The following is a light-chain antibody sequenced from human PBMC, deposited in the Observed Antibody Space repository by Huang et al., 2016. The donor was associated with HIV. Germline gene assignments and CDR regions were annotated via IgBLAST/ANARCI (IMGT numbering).Light chain of an antibody. V-gene: IGKV1-39*01. CDR1: HSINSY. Sequence: DIQMTQSPSSLSASVGDTVTITCRASHSINSYLNWYQQKRGKAPLLRFYAAAGLQSGVPSRFRGSGSGTDFTLTISSLQPEDFATYYCQQSFNTPYTFGQGTKLEIK. J-gene: IGKJ2*01. CDR2: AAA. CDR3: QQSFNTPYT.